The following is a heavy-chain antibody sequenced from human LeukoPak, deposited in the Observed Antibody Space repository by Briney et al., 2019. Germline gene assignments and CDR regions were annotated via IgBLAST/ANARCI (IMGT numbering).Heavy chain of an antibody. CDR3: ARDSPYSSSPTPFFDY. J-gene: IGHJ4*02. V-gene: IGHV4-30-2*01. CDR2: IYYSGST. D-gene: IGHD6-6*01. CDR1: GGSISSGGYY. Sequence: PSETLSLTCTVSGGSISSGGYYWSWIRQPPGKGLEWIGYIYYSGSTYYNPSLKSRVTISVDRSKNQFSLKLSSVTAADTAVYYCARDSPYSSSPTPFFDYWGQGTLVTVSS.